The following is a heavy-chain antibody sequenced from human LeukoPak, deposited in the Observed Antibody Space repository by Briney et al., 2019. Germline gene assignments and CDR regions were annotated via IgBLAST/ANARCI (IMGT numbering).Heavy chain of an antibody. J-gene: IGHJ4*02. CDR1: GFTFSSYA. D-gene: IGHD4-17*01. CDR3: ASPSSEYGDYFDY. V-gene: IGHV3-23*01. Sequence: PGGSLRLSCAASGFTFSSYAMSWVRQTPGKGLEWVSAISGSGGSTYYADSVKGRVTISRDNAKNSLYLQMNSLRAEDTAVYYCASPSSEYGDYFDYWGQGTLVTVSS. CDR2: ISGSGGST.